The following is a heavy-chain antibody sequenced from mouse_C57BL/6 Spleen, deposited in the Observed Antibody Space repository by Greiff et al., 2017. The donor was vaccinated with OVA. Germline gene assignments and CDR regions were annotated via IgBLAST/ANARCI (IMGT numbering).Heavy chain of an antibody. CDR2: IYPGSGST. CDR3: ARKGSSYYYAMDY. J-gene: IGHJ4*01. Sequence: QVQLKESGAELVKPGASVKMSCKASGYTFTSYWITWVKQRPGQGLEWIGDIYPGSGSTNYNEKFKSKATLTVDTSSSTAYMQLSSLTSEDSAVYYCARKGSSYYYAMDYWGQGTSVTVSS. D-gene: IGHD1-1*01. V-gene: IGHV1-55*01. CDR1: GYTFTSYW.